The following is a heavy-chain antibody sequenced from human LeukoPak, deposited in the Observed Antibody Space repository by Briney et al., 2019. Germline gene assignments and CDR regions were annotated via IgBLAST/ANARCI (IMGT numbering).Heavy chain of an antibody. D-gene: IGHD3-22*01. CDR2: ISGSGGST. J-gene: IGHJ4*02. CDR1: GFTFSNYA. CDR3: AKVLSDYYDSSGYYFDY. Sequence: GSLRLSCAASGFTFSNYAMSWVRQAPGKGLEWVSAISGSGGSTYYADSVKGRFTISRDNSKNTLYLQMNSLRAEDTAVYYCAKVLSDYYDSSGYYFDYWGQGTLVTVSS. V-gene: IGHV3-23*01.